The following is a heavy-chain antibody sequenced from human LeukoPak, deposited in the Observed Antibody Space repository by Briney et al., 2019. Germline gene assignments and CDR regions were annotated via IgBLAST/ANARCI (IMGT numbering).Heavy chain of an antibody. CDR3: ARDHSEPGVIFDY. V-gene: IGHV3-7*05. D-gene: IGHD1-14*01. J-gene: IGHJ4*02. Sequence: GGSLRLSCAASGFTFSSYWMIWVRQPPGRGLEWVANIKYDGREKYYVDSVKGRFTISRDNAKNSLYLQMNSLRAEDTAVYYCARDHSEPGVIFDYWGQGSLVTVSS. CDR2: IKYDGREK. CDR1: GFTFSSYW.